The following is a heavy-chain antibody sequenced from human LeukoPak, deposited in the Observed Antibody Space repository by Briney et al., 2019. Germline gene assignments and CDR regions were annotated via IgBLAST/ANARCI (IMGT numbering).Heavy chain of an antibody. CDR2: IGPNGAST. J-gene: IGHJ4*02. V-gene: IGHV3-64D*06. D-gene: IGHD3-9*01. CDR3: VKDLTGTWSFDY. Sequence: GESLRLSCSTSGFTFSNHFMHWVRQAPGKGLEYVSSIGPNGASTLYADSVKGRFTISRDNSKNALYLQLTSLRLEDTAHYYCVKDLTGTWSFDYWGQGTLVTVSS. CDR1: GFTFSNHF.